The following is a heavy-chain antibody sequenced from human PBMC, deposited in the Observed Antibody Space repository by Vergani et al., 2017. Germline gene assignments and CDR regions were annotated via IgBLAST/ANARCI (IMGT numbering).Heavy chain of an antibody. CDR2: ISSSSSYI. J-gene: IGHJ6*02. CDR1: GFTFSSYS. CDR3: ERDRYYLGSWSYPYYYYYGLVV. V-gene: IGHV3-21*01. Sequence: EVQLVESGGGLVKRGGSLRLSCAASGFTFSSYSMNWVRQAPGKGLEWVSSISSSSSYIHYSDSLKGRITISRDNAKSSLYLQMSSLMAEDTGVYYCERDRYYLGSWSYPYYYYYGLVVGGQGTAVTIAS. D-gene: IGHD3-10*01.